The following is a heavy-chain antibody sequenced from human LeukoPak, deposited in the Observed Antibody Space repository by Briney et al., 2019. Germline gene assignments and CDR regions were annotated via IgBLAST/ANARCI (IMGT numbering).Heavy chain of an antibody. CDR3: ARGIGWLTDH. D-gene: IGHD6-19*01. Sequence: SETLSLTCTVSGGSVSSGTYFLNWIPQPPGKGLEWIGYFDYNGRTNYSPSLKSRVTISIDTSKNQFSLKVRSVTAADTAVYYWARGIGWLTDHGGQGTLVTVSS. CDR2: FDYNGRT. CDR1: GGSVSSGTYF. V-gene: IGHV4-61*01. J-gene: IGHJ4*02.